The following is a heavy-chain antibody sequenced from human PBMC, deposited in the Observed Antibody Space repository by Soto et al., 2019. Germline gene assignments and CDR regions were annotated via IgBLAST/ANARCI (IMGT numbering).Heavy chain of an antibody. CDR1: GDSISTFY. V-gene: IGHV4-59*01. D-gene: IGHD3-22*01. CDR3: ARGRTVRNYADDSSDYFYFLDY. Sequence: SETLSLTCTVSGDSISTFYWGWMRQSPGKELEWIGYVYYTGSTNYNPSLKSRVTISVDRSKNQFSLKLTSANAADTAVYYCARGRTVRNYADDSSDYFYFLDYWGQGTQVTVSS. CDR2: VYYTGST. J-gene: IGHJ4*02.